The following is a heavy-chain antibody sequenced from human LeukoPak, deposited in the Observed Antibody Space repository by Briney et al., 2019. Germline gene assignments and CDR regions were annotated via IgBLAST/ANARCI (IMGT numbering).Heavy chain of an antibody. J-gene: IGHJ5*02. CDR3: ARALFLGDWFDP. CDR1: GFTFSTYW. CDR2: INSDGSST. V-gene: IGHV3-74*01. Sequence: GGSLRISCSAPGFTFSTYWMHWVRQAPGKGLGWVSRINSDGSSTSYADSVKGRFTISRDNAKSTLYLQMNSLRAEDTAVYYCARALFLGDWFDPWGQGTLVTVSS. D-gene: IGHD3-16*01.